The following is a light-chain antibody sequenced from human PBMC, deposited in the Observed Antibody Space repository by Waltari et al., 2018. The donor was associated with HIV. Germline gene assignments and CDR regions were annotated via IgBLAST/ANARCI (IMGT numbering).Light chain of an antibody. Sequence: QSVLTQPPSESGTPGQRVTISCSGSHSNIGSNYVYWYQHRTGPTPKLLIYRDTQRPSSVPDRFSGSKSGTSSSLAISGLRSEDEADYYCAAWDDSLSPHVVFGAGTKLTVL. V-gene: IGLV1-47*01. CDR3: AAWDDSLSPHVV. J-gene: IGLJ2*01. CDR2: RDT. CDR1: HSNIGSNY.